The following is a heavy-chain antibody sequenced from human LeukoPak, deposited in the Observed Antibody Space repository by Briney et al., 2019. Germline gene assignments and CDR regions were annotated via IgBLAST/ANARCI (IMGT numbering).Heavy chain of an antibody. Sequence: GGSLRLSCAASGFTFSSYGMHWVRQAPGKGLEWVAVIWYDGSNKYYADSVKGRFTISRDNSKNTLHLQMNSLRAEDTAVYYCAKEGDGYNLGYYYMDVWGKGTTVTVSS. J-gene: IGHJ6*03. D-gene: IGHD5-24*01. CDR3: AKEGDGYNLGYYYMDV. V-gene: IGHV3-33*06. CDR2: IWYDGSNK. CDR1: GFTFSSYG.